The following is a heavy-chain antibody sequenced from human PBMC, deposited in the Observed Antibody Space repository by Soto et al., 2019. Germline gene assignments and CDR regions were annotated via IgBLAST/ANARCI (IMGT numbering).Heavy chain of an antibody. V-gene: IGHV3-64*01. CDR2: ISSNGVGT. Sequence: PGGSLRLSCAASGFTFSSYSMNWVRQAPGKGLEWVSSISSNGVGTYYANSVQGRFTISRDNSKNTVYLQMGSLRPEDMAVYYCARRARPDFYYMDVWGKGTTVNVSS. J-gene: IGHJ6*03. D-gene: IGHD6-6*01. CDR1: GFTFSSYS. CDR3: ARRARPDFYYMDV.